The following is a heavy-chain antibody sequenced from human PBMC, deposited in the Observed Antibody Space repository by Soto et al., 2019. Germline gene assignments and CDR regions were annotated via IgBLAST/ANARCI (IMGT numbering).Heavy chain of an antibody. CDR3: AKALGVLPPGNACHM. J-gene: IGHJ3*02. D-gene: IGHD1-26*01. CDR2: IKDSGDST. CDR1: GFTFSSFA. Sequence: EVQLLESGGGLVQPGGSLRLSCAASGFTFSSFAMNWVRQAPGKGLEWVAAIKDSGDSTYYADSVKGRFAISRDNSKNTLFMQMDILRADDTALYYCAKALGVLPPGNACHMWGQGTTVTVSS. V-gene: IGHV3-23*01.